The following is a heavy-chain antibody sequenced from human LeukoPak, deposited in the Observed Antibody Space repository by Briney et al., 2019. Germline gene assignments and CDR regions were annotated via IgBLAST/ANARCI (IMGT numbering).Heavy chain of an antibody. CDR2: ISRSSGSI. D-gene: IGHD6-13*01. V-gene: IGHV3-9*01. J-gene: IGHJ6*02. CDR3: AKDTATGIAAAGFRDGMDV. Sequence: PGGSLRLSCAASGFTFNDYAMHWLLQAPGKGLEWVSGISRSSGSIGYADSVKGRFTISRDNAKNSLYLQMNSLRAEDTALYYCAKDTATGIAAAGFRDGMDVWGQGTTVTVSS. CDR1: GFTFNDYA.